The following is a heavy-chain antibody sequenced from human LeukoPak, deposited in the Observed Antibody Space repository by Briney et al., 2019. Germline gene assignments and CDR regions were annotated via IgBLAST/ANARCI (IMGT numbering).Heavy chain of an antibody. J-gene: IGHJ4*02. V-gene: IGHV3-21*01. CDR3: ARGGQWELPYYFDY. CDR2: ISSSSSYI. Sequence: GGSLRLSCAASGFTFSSYSMNWVRQAPGKGLEWVSSISSSSSYIYYADSVKGRSTISRDNAKNSLYLQMNSLRAEDTAVYYYARGGQWELPYYFDYWGQGTLVTVSS. CDR1: GFTFSSYS. D-gene: IGHD1-26*01.